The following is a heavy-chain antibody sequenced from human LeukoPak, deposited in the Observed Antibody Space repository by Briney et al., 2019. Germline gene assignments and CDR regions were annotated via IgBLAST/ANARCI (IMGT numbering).Heavy chain of an antibody. J-gene: IGHJ4*02. D-gene: IGHD6-19*01. Sequence: GGSLRLSCAASGFTFDDYAMHWVRQAPGKGREWVSGISWNSGSIGYADSVKGRFTISRDNAKNSLYLQMNSLRAEDTAVYYCAKAGSGWYAPYWGQGTLVTVSS. V-gene: IGHV3-9*01. CDR1: GFTFDDYA. CDR3: AKAGSGWYAPY. CDR2: ISWNSGSI.